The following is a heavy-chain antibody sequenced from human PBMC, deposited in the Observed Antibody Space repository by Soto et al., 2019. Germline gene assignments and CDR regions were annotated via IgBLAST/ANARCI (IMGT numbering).Heavy chain of an antibody. J-gene: IGHJ4*02. CDR1: GFTFSSYA. V-gene: IGHV3-23*01. CDR3: AKDSGGSYGSFDY. CDR2: ISGSGGST. D-gene: IGHD1-26*01. Sequence: GGSLRLSGVASGFTFSSYAMSWVRQAPGKGLEWVSAISGSGGSTYYADSVKGRFTISRDNSKNTLYLQMNSLRAEDTAVYYCAKDSGGSYGSFDYWGQGTLVTVSS.